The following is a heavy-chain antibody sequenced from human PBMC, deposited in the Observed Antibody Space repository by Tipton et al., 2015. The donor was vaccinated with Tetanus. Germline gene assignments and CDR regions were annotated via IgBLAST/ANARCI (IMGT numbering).Heavy chain of an antibody. CDR1: GAPISNFY. CDR2: VSSSGRT. Sequence: TLSLTCTVSGAPISNFYWSWIRQPPGKGLEWIAYVSSSGRTNYNPSLKSRVTISVDTSSSQFSLRLTSVTAADTAVYFCAGVLRSESVGWFDPWGQGSLVTVSS. V-gene: IGHV4-59*12. D-gene: IGHD3-3*01. CDR3: AGVLRSESVGWFDP. J-gene: IGHJ5*02.